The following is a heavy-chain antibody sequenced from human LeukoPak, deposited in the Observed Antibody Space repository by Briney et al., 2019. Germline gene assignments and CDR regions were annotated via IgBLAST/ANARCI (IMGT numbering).Heavy chain of an antibody. J-gene: IGHJ5*02. V-gene: IGHV4-34*01. D-gene: IGHD3-3*01. CDR1: GGPFSGYY. CDR3: ARDLPPLYDFWSGIRNWFDP. Sequence: SETLSLTCAVYGGPFSGYYWSWIRQPPGKGLEWIGEINHSGSTNYNPSLKSRVTISVDTSKNQFSLKLSSVTAADTAVYYCARDLPPLYDFWSGIRNWFDPWGQGTLVTVSS. CDR2: INHSGST.